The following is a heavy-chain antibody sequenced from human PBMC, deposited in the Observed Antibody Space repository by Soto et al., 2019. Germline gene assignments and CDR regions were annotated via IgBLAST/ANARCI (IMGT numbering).Heavy chain of an antibody. CDR3: AKVPNHDYGDYYFDY. CDR1: GFTFSSYG. D-gene: IGHD4-17*01. Sequence: GGSLRLSCAASGFTFSSYGMHWVRQAPGKGLEWVAVISYDGSNKYYADSVKGRFTISRDNSKNTLYLQMNSLRAEDTAVYYCAKVPNHDYGDYYFDYWGQGTLVTVS. V-gene: IGHV3-30*18. J-gene: IGHJ4*02. CDR2: ISYDGSNK.